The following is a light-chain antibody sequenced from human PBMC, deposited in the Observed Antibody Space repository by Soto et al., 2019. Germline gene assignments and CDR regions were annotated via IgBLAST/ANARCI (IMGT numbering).Light chain of an antibody. V-gene: IGKV3-20*01. CDR2: VAS. CDR1: QSVSSGY. Sequence: EIVLTQSPGTLSVSPGERATLSCRASQSVSSGYLAWYQQKPGPAPRLLIYVASSRATGIAARFSGSGSVKDFTLTISSLEPEDFAVYYCQQYGGSPYTFGQGTKLEIK. J-gene: IGKJ2*01. CDR3: QQYGGSPYT.